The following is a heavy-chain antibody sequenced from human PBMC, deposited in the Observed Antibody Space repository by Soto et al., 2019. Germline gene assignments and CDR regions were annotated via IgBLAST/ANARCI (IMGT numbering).Heavy chain of an antibody. CDR3: ARDTAMALPDA. V-gene: IGHV1-18*01. CDR1: GYTFTSYA. Sequence: QVQLVQSGTEVKKPGASVKVSCKASGYTFTSYAISWVRQAPGQGLEWMGWINPYNGNTNFAQKLQGRVTMTTDTSTSTAYMELRSLRSDDTAVYYCARDTAMALPDAWGQGTLVTVSS. D-gene: IGHD5-18*01. CDR2: INPYNGNT. J-gene: IGHJ4*02.